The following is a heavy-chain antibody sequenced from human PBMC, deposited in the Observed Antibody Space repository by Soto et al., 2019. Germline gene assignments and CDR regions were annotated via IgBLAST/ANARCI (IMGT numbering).Heavy chain of an antibody. CDR2: ISPDGSQK. Sequence: GGSLRLSCAASGFTFSSHRMSWVRQAPGKGPEWVAYISPDGSQKESVDSVRGRFTISRDNAKNTLYLQMNSLRAEDTAVYYCARDYPKDSTLDYWGQGTLVTVSS. V-gene: IGHV3-7*01. CDR1: GFTFSSHR. CDR3: ARDYPKDSTLDY. J-gene: IGHJ4*02.